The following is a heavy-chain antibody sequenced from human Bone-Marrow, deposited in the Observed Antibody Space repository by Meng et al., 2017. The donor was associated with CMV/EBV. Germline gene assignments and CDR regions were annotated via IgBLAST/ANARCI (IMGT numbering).Heavy chain of an antibody. V-gene: IGHV5-51*01. CDR2: MYPGGSET. D-gene: IGHD6-19*01. CDR3: ARTMAEAGMGGFDY. Sequence: GESLKISCKGSGYSFTTYWIAWVREMPGKGLEWMGIMYPGGSETTYSPSFHGQVTISVDKSISTAYLQWSSLKASDTAMYYCARTMAEAGMGGFDYWGQGTLVTVSS. CDR1: GYSFTTYW. J-gene: IGHJ4*02.